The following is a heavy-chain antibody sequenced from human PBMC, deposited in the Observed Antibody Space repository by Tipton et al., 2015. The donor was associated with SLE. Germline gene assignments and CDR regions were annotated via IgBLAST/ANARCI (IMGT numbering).Heavy chain of an antibody. Sequence: TLSLTCTVSGGSMTSSDYYWGWIRQPPGKGLEWIGNIYYSGSTYYNPSLRSRVTISLDTSKNQFSLNLNSMTAADTAVYYCARGTNWGSYFDFWGQGALVTVSS. CDR2: IYYSGST. CDR3: ARGTNWGSYFDF. D-gene: IGHD7-27*01. J-gene: IGHJ4*02. CDR1: GGSMTSSDYY. V-gene: IGHV4-39*07.